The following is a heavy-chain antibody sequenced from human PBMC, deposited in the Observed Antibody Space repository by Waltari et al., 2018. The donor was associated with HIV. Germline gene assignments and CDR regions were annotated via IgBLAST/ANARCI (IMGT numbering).Heavy chain of an antibody. CDR1: GYTFTSYA. Sequence: QVQLVQSGAEVKKPGASVKVSCKASGYTFTSYAMHWVRQAPGQRLEWMGWINAGNGNTKYSQKFQGRVTITRDTSASTAYMELSSLRSEDTAVYYCARYYDSSGYQLDYWGQGTLVTVSS. D-gene: IGHD3-22*01. V-gene: IGHV1-3*01. CDR3: ARYYDSSGYQLDY. CDR2: INAGNGNT. J-gene: IGHJ4*02.